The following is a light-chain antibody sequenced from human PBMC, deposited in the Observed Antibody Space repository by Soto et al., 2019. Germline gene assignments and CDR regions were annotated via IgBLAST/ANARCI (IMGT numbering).Light chain of an antibody. V-gene: IGKV3-15*01. Sequence: VVMTQSTATLSVSPGERATLSCRASQSVSSNLAWYQQKPGQAPRLLIYGASTRATGIPVRFSGSGSGTEFTLTISSLQSEDSAVYYCHQYNNWPPWTFGQGTKVDI. CDR3: HQYNNWPPWT. CDR1: QSVSSN. J-gene: IGKJ1*01. CDR2: GAS.